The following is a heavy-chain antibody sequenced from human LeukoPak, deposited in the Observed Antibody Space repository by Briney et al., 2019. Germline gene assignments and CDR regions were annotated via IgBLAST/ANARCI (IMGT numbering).Heavy chain of an antibody. CDR3: ARGQAAAGYSPFDY. CDR1: GGSFSGYY. V-gene: IGHV4-34*01. Sequence: PSEALSLTCAVYGGSFSGYYWGWIRQPPGKGLEWIRQINHSGSTNYNPSLKSRVTISVDTSKNQFSLKLSSVTAADTAVYYCARGQAAAGYSPFDYRGQGTLVTVSS. D-gene: IGHD6-13*01. CDR2: INHSGST. J-gene: IGHJ4*02.